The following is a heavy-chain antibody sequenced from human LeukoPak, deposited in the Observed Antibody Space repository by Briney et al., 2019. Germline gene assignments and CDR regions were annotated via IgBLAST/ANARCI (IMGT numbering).Heavy chain of an antibody. CDR2: IYYSGST. D-gene: IGHD3-10*01. V-gene: IGHV4-39*01. J-gene: IGHJ4*02. CDR3: ARMGLFGELGY. CDR1: GGSISSSTYF. Sequence: SETLSLTCTVSGGSISSSTYFWGWIRQPPGKGLEWIGTIYYSGSTYYNPSLKSRVTISVDSSKNQLSLKLSSVTAADTAVYYCARMGLFGELGYWGQGTLVTVSS.